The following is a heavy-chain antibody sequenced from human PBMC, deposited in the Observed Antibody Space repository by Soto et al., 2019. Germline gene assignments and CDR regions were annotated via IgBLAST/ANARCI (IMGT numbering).Heavy chain of an antibody. Sequence: PGGSLRLSCAVSGFSFSTYAMHWVRQAPGKGLEWLAIIWFDGVKEYYAESVRGRFTISIDNSKNTVFLQMDTVGAEDSALYYCTRATFDVWGQGTTVTSP. CDR2: IWFDGVKE. CDR3: TRATFDV. CDR1: GFSFSTYA. V-gene: IGHV3-33*01. J-gene: IGHJ6*02.